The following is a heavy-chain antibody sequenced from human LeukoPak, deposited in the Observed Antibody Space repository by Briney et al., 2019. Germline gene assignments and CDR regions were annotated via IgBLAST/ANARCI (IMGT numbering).Heavy chain of an antibody. CDR3: ARVYTNGDPACGY. CDR2: IEQDGSEK. Sequence: PGGSLRLSCAASGFTFNKYWMSWVRQAPGKGLEWVANIEQDGSEKYFVDSVKGRFTISRDNAKNSLYLQMNSLRAEDTAMYYCARVYTNGDPACGYWGQGTLVTVSS. V-gene: IGHV3-7*01. D-gene: IGHD2-8*01. J-gene: IGHJ4*02. CDR1: GFTFNKYW.